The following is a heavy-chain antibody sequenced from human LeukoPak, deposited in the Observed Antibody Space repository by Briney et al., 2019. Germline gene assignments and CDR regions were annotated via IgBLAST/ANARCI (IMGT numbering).Heavy chain of an antibody. CDR2: VNRDGSET. CDR1: GFTFSSYG. J-gene: IGHJ6*02. V-gene: IGHV3-7*03. Sequence: GGPLRLSCAASGFTFSSYGMHWVRQVPGRGPEWVANVNRDGSETYYLDSVKGRFTISKDNAKNSLYLQMNSLRAEDTALYHCARNNGMDVWGQGTTVIVSS. CDR3: ARNNGMDV.